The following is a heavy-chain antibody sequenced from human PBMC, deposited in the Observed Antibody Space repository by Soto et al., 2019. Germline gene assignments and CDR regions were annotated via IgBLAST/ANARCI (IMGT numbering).Heavy chain of an antibody. CDR2: LYYGRSA. V-gene: IGHV4-59*01. CDR3: ALRSMAVVPEY. Sequence: QVQLQESGPGLVKPSETLSLTCAVSGDSISSYYCMWIRQPPGKGLESIGYLYYGRSANYNPSLQSRVSLSVDTSTNQCSLTLSSMTAADTAVYYCALRSMAVVPEYWGQGTLVTVSS. D-gene: IGHD3-22*01. CDR1: GDSISSYY. J-gene: IGHJ4*02.